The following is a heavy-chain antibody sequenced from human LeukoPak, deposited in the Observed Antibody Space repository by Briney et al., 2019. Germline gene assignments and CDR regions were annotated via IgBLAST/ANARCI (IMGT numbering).Heavy chain of an antibody. CDR3: ARDSSEFRSLLFH. CDR1: GGIFSRHT. D-gene: IGHD1-14*01. CDR2: ITPMFGTS. Sequence: SVTVSCKASGGIFSRHTISWVRQSPGQGLEWMGGITPMFGTSNYAQKFQGRVTITADESTSTAYMELSSLRSEDTAVYYCARDSSEFRSLLFHWGQGTLVTVSS. J-gene: IGHJ1*01. V-gene: IGHV1-69*13.